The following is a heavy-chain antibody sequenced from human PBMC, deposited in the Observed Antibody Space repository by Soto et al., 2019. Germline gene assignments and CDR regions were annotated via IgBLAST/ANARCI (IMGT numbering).Heavy chain of an antibody. J-gene: IGHJ6*02. Sequence: GGSLRLSCAASGFTFSSYAMSWVRQAPGKGLEWVSAISGSGGSTYYADSVKGRFTISRDNSKNTLYLQMNSLRAEDTAVYYCALTPKTPYYYYGMDVWGQGTTVTVSS. CDR3: ALTPKTPYYYYGMDV. CDR1: GFTFSSYA. D-gene: IGHD1-20*01. V-gene: IGHV3-23*01. CDR2: ISGSGGST.